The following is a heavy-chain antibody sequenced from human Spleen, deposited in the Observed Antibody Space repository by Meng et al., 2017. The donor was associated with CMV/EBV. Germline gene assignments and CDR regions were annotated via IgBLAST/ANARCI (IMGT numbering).Heavy chain of an antibody. D-gene: IGHD4-17*01. CDR1: GGSISSGRYY. V-gene: IGHV4-39*01. CDR2: IYYSGST. Sequence: LSVPCAVSGGSISSGRYYWGWIRQPPGKGLEWIGTIYYSGSTYYNPSLESRVTISVDTSKNQFSLKLTSVTAADTAVYYCAHGDYVDYWGQGTLVTVSS. CDR3: AHGDYVDY. J-gene: IGHJ4*02.